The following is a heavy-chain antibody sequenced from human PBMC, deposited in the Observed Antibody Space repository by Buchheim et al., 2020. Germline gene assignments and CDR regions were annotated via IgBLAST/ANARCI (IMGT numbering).Heavy chain of an antibody. Sequence: QVQLVESGGGVVQPGRSLRLSCAASGFTFSSYGMHWVRQAPGKGLEWVAVISYDGSNKYYADSVKRRFTISRDNSKNTLYLQMNSLRAEDTAVYYCAKDLAIRPLPFYYYGMDVWGQETT. CDR2: ISYDGSNK. J-gene: IGHJ6*02. CDR1: GFTFSSYG. V-gene: IGHV3-30*18. CDR3: AKDLAIRPLPFYYYGMDV.